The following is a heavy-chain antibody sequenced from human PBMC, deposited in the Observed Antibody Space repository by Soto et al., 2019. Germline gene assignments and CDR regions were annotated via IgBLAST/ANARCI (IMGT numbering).Heavy chain of an antibody. J-gene: IGHJ4*02. CDR2: ISGSGGST. V-gene: IGHV3-23*01. CDR1: GLTFRTYA. D-gene: IGHD2-15*01. Sequence: EVQLLESGGGLVQPGGSLRLSCAAPGLTFRTYAMTWVRQAPGKGLEWVSIISGSGGSTYYADSVKGRFTVSRDNSKNPLYVKMNSLRAEDTAVYYCAKWTCSGGSCYFDYWGQGTLVTVSS. CDR3: AKWTCSGGSCYFDY.